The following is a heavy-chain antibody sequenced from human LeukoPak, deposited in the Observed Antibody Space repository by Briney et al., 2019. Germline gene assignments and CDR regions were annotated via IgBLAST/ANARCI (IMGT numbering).Heavy chain of an antibody. J-gene: IGHJ4*02. CDR3: ARTDYGDYSYYFDY. Sequence: SVKVSCKASGGTFSSYAISWVRQAPGQGLEWMGGIIPIFGTANYAQKFQGRVTITADESTSTAYMELSSLRSDDTAVYSCARTDYGDYSYYFDYWGQGTLVTVSS. V-gene: IGHV1-69*13. CDR2: IIPIFGTA. D-gene: IGHD4-17*01. CDR1: GGTFSSYA.